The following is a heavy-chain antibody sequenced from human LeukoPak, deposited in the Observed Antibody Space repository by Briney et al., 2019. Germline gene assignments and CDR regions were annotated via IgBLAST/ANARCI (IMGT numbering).Heavy chain of an antibody. J-gene: IGHJ3*02. CDR3: ARDLARGYSYGYNAFDI. CDR2: ITAGNGNT. V-gene: IGHV1-18*01. CDR1: GYNFNSYG. Sequence: ASVNLSCKASGYNFNSYGIGWVRQAPRQGLEWMGWITAGNGNTNYAQKVQGRVTMTTDTSTSTAYMELRSLRSDDTAVYFCARDLARGYSYGYNAFDIWGQGTMVTVST. D-gene: IGHD5-18*01.